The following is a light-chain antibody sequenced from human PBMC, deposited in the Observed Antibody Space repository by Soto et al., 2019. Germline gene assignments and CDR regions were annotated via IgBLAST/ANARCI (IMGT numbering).Light chain of an antibody. J-gene: IGKJ4*01. CDR2: GAS. CDR1: QSVSSN. V-gene: IGKV3D-15*01. CDR3: QQYSVWPLT. Sequence: EIVLTQSPATLSVSPGERAALSCRASQSVSSNLAWYQQKPGQPPRLLIFGASTRATGIPARFSGSGSEAEFTLTTRSMQSEHFAVYYCQQYSVWPLTFGGGTKVDIK.